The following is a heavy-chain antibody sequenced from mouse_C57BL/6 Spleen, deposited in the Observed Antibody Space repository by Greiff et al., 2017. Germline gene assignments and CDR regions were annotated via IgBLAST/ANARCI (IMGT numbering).Heavy chain of an antibody. CDR2: IDPHSGGT. D-gene: IGHD1-1*01. CDR3: ARGYYGSSYAMDY. J-gene: IGHJ4*01. CDR1: GYTFTSYW. Sequence: QVQLKQPGAELVKPGASVKLSCKASGYTFTSYWMHWVKQRPGRGLEWIGRIDPHSGGTKYNEKFKSKATLTVDKPSSTAYMQLSSLTSEDSAVYYCARGYYGSSYAMDYWGQGTSVTVSS. V-gene: IGHV1-72*01.